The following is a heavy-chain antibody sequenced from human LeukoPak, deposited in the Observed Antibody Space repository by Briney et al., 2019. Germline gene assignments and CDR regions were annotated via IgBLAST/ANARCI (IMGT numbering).Heavy chain of an antibody. V-gene: IGHV1-18*01. J-gene: IGHJ5*02. CDR1: GYTFTSYG. D-gene: IGHD6-13*01. Sequence: ASVKVSCKASGYTFTSYGISWVRQAPGQGLEWIGWISAYNGNTNYAQKLQGRVTMTTDTSTSTAYMELRSLRSDDTAVYYCARDGSSWSPQSNWFDPWGQGTLVTVSS. CDR2: ISAYNGNT. CDR3: ARDGSSWSPQSNWFDP.